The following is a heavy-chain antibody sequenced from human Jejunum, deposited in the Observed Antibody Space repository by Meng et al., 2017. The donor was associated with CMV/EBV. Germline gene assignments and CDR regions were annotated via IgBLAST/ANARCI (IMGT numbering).Heavy chain of an antibody. CDR3: ARGAPWTDYDY. CDR2: IGASGGST. J-gene: IGHJ4*02. Sequence: LSCAAPRFTFRKYAMSWVRQTPGKGLEWVSGIGASGGSTYYADSVKGRFTISRDNINNILYLQMHSLRADDTAVYYCARGAPWTDYDYWGQGTLVTVSS. V-gene: IGHV3-23*01. CDR1: RFTFRKYA. D-gene: IGHD3/OR15-3a*01.